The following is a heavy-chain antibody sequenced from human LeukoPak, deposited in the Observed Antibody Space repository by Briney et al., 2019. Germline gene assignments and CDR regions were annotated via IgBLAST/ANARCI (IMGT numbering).Heavy chain of an antibody. Sequence: ASVKVSCKASGYTFTDYYMHWVRQAPGQGLEWMGWINPNSGGTNYAQKFQGRVTMTRDTSIRTAYMELSSLRYDDTAVYYCATNILVRDIINWFDPWGQGTLVTVSS. V-gene: IGHV1-2*02. CDR2: INPNSGGT. CDR3: ATNILVRDIINWFDP. CDR1: GYTFTDYY. D-gene: IGHD3-10*01. J-gene: IGHJ5*02.